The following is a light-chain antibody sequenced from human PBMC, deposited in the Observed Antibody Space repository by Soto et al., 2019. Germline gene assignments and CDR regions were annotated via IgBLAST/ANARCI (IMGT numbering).Light chain of an antibody. CDR1: QSLSSY. V-gene: IGKV1-5*01. Sequence: DIQMTQSHCPLSASVGRNITITCRASQSLSSYLAWYQQKPGRATKLLIFDASSLERGVKSRFSGSGSGTEFTLTIRSLQPDDFATYYCQKYNSYSWTCGKGTKGDIK. CDR3: QKYNSYSWT. J-gene: IGKJ1*01. CDR2: DAS.